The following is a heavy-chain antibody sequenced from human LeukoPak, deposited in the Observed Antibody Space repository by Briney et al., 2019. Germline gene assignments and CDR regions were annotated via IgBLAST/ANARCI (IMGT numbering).Heavy chain of an antibody. CDR2: IGTAGDT. D-gene: IGHD3-22*01. CDR3: AREDDSSGYYFPNCVDY. V-gene: IGHV3-13*04. CDR1: GFTFSSYD. J-gene: IGHJ4*02. Sequence: GGSLRLSCAASGFTFSSYDMHWVRQATGKGLEWVSAIGTAGDTYYPGSVKGRFTISRENAKNSLYLQMNSLRAGDTAVYYCAREDDSSGYYFPNCVDYWGQGTLVTVSS.